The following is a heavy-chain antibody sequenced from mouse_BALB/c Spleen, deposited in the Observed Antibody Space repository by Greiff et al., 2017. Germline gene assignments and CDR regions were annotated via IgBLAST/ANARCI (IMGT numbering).Heavy chain of an antibody. CDR3: ARGGYYRGYAMDY. CDR2: ISYSGST. Sequence: VQLKESGPGLVKPSQSLSLTCTVTGYSITSDYAWNWIRQFPGNKLEWMGYISYSGSTSYNPSLKSRISITRDTSKNQFFLQLNSVTTEDTATYYCARGGYYRGYAMDYWGQGTSVTVSS. J-gene: IGHJ4*01. V-gene: IGHV3-2*02. CDR1: GYSITSDYA. D-gene: IGHD2-12*01.